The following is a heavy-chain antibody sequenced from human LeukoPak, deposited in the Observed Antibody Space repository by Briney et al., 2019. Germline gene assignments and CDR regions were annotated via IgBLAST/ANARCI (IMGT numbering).Heavy chain of an antibody. CDR3: ARVLTGYYYYYYYYMDV. CDR2: ISSSSSYI. Sequence: GGSLRLSCAASGFTFSSYSMNWVRQAPGKGLEWVSSISSSSSYIYYADSVKGRFTISRDNAKNSLYLQMNSLRAEDTAVYYCARVLTGYYYYYYYYMDVWGKGTTVTISS. J-gene: IGHJ6*03. D-gene: IGHD3-9*01. V-gene: IGHV3-21*01. CDR1: GFTFSSYS.